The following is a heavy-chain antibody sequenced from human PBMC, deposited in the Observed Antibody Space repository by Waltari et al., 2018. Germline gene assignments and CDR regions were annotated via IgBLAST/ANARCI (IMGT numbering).Heavy chain of an antibody. CDR2: VSVDGSIT. CDR1: GFTFSNYA. CDR3: AREIGYSGALDY. J-gene: IGHJ4*02. V-gene: IGHV3-30*15. D-gene: IGHD2-15*01. Sequence: QVQLVESGGGVVQPGRSLRLSCAASGFTFSNYAMQWVRQAPGKGLDWVAVVSVDGSITYDAESVKGRFTISRDNSKNTVYLQMSSLRAEDTGIYYCAREIGYSGALDYWGLGDLVTVSS.